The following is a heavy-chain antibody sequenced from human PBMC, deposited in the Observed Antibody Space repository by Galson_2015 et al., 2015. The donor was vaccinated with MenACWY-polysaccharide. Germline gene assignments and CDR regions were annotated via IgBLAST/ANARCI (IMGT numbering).Heavy chain of an antibody. Sequence: QSGAEVKKPGESLKISCQGSGYSFTTYWIGWVRQMPGKGLDWMGIIYPGSSETRYSPSFQGQVTFSADTSINTAYLQWSSLEASDTGMYYCARGIGYSTTWFDHWGQGTLVTVSS. J-gene: IGHJ5*02. CDR1: GYSFTTYW. CDR3: ARGIGYSTTWFDH. V-gene: IGHV5-51*03. CDR2: IYPGSSET. D-gene: IGHD2-21*01.